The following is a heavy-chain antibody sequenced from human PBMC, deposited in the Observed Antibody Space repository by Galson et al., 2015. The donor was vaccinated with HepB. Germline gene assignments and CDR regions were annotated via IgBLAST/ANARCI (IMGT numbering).Heavy chain of an antibody. Sequence: SLRLSCAASGFTFSSYSMNWVRQAPGKGLEWVSSISSSSSYIYYADSVKGRFTISRDNAKNSLYLQMNSLRAEDTAVYYCARAGVVAARDYYYYGMDVWGQGTTVTVSS. D-gene: IGHD2-15*01. CDR1: GFTFSSYS. J-gene: IGHJ6*02. CDR3: ARAGVVAARDYYYYGMDV. CDR2: ISSSSSYI. V-gene: IGHV3-21*01.